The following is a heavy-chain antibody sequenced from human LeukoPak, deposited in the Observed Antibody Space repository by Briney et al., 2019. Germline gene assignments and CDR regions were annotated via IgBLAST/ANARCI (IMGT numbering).Heavy chain of an antibody. CDR3: ATLHFYAMGV. CDR2: ISGSSRPI. V-gene: IGHV3-48*04. Sequence: GGSLRLSCAASGFTFSSYSMNWVRQAPGRGLEWVSYISGSSRPIYYADSMKGRFTISKDNTKNSLYLQMNSLRAEDTAIYYCATLHFYAMGVWGQGTTVTVSS. J-gene: IGHJ6*02. CDR1: GFTFSSYS.